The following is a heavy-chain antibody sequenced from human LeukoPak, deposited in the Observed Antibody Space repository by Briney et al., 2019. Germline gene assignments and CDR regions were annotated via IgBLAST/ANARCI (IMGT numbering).Heavy chain of an antibody. D-gene: IGHD4-17*01. Sequence: SQTLSLTCAISGDSVSSNSAAWNWIRQSPSRGLEWLGRTYYRSKWYNDYAVSVKSRITINPDTSKNQFSLQLNSVTPEDTAVYYCARASRLDYGDYDLVSYYYYGMDVWGQGTTVTVSS. CDR2: TYYRSKWYN. V-gene: IGHV6-1*01. CDR3: ARASRLDYGDYDLVSYYYYGMDV. CDR1: GDSVSSNSAA. J-gene: IGHJ6*02.